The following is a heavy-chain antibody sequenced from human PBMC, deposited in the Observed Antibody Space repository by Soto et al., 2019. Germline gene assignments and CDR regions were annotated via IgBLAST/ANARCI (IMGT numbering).Heavy chain of an antibody. CDR3: AKDRGPYCSGGICYPPSWFDP. V-gene: IGHV3-23*01. CDR2: ITGIDGRT. Sequence: PGGSLRLSGVGSGFTFGNYAMSWVRQAPGKGLEWVSSITGIDGRTYYADSVKGRFTISRDNPKNTLYLQMNNLRAEDTAMFYCAKDRGPYCSGGICYPPSWFDPWGQGTQVTVSS. J-gene: IGHJ5*02. D-gene: IGHD2-15*01. CDR1: GFTFGNYA.